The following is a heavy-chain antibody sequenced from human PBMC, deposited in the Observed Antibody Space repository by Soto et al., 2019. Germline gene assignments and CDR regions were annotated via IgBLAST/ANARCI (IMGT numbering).Heavy chain of an antibody. CDR2: INQHTGDT. D-gene: IGHD6-25*01. J-gene: IGHJ2*01. CDR1: GYTLTDYY. CDR3: SREGGAAPGARREWYLDL. Sequence: QVPLVQSGAEVKKPGASVTVSCKTSGYTLTDYYMHWVRQAPGQGLEWMAWINQHTGDTGIAERFQGRVTMARDTSIYIALMGLTSLTSLVTAIYYLSREGGAAPGARREWYLDLWGRGYMVNVSS. V-gene: IGHV1-2*02.